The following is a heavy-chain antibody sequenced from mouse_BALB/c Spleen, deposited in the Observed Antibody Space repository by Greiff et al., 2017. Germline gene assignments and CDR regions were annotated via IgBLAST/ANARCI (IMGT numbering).Heavy chain of an antibody. CDR2: IYPYNGGT. V-gene: IGHV1S29*02. J-gene: IGHJ4*01. Sequence: VQLKQSGPELVKPGASVKISCKASGYTFTDYNMHWVKQSHGKSLEWIGYIYPYNGGTGYNQKFKSKATLTVDNSSSTAYMELRSLTSEDSAVYYCARPPIYYPYAMDYWGQGTSVTVSS. D-gene: IGHD2-1*01. CDR1: GYTFTDYN. CDR3: ARPPIYYPYAMDY.